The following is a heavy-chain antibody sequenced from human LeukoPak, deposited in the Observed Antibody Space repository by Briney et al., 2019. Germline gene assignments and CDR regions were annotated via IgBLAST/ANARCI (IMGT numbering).Heavy chain of an antibody. CDR3: TTGPSYGYEW. CDR2: IKTDGRTT. CDR1: GMTFSDHW. Sequence: GGSLRLSRAASGMTFSDHWMHWVRQVPGKGLVWVSLIKTDGRTTIYADSVKGRFTISRDNGKSTLYLQMNSLRAEDTAIYYCTTGPSYGYEWWGQGTVVTVSS. V-gene: IGHV3-74*01. D-gene: IGHD3-16*01. J-gene: IGHJ1*01.